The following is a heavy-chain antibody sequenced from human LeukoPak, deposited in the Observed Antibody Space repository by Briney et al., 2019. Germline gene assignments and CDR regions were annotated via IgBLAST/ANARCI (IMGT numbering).Heavy chain of an antibody. Sequence: SVKVSCKASGGTFSSYAISWVRQAPGQGLEWMGGIIPIFGTANYAQKFQGRVTITADESTSTAYMELSSLRSEDTAVYYCARDRVVVPAAMRAASFDYWGQGTLVTVSS. CDR3: ARDRVVVPAAMRAASFDY. D-gene: IGHD2-2*01. V-gene: IGHV1-69*13. J-gene: IGHJ4*02. CDR2: IIPIFGTA. CDR1: GGTFSSYA.